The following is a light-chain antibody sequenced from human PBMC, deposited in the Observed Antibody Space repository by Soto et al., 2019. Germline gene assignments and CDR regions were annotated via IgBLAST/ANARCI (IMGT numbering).Light chain of an antibody. CDR2: GAS. CDR3: QQYGSSIT. Sequence: EIVLTQSPGTLSLSPGARATLSCRASQSVSSGYLAWYQQKPGQAPRLLIYGASSRATGIPDRFSGSGSGTDFTLTISRLEPEDFAVYYCQQYGSSITFGQGTRLEIK. CDR1: QSVSSGY. J-gene: IGKJ5*01. V-gene: IGKV3-20*01.